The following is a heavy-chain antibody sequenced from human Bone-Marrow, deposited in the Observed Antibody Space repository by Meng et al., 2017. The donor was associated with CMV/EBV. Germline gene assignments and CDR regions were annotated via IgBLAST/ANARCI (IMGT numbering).Heavy chain of an antibody. D-gene: IGHD3-9*01. CDR3: AKEYLGYDAFDI. Sequence: GESLKISCAASGFTFSSYEMNWVRQAPGKGLEWVSYISSSGSTIYYADSVKGRFTISRDNSKNSLYLQMNSLRTEDTALYYCAKEYLGYDAFDIWGQGTMVTVSS. J-gene: IGHJ3*02. CDR2: ISSSGSTI. CDR1: GFTFSSYE. V-gene: IGHV3-48*03.